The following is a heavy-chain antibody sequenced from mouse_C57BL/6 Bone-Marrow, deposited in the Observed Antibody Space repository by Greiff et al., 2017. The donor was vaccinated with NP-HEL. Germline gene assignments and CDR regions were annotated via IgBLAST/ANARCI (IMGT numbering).Heavy chain of an antibody. CDR1: GFSFNTYA. J-gene: IGHJ4*01. Sequence: EVQVVESGGGLVQPKGSLKLSCAASGFSFNTYAMNWVRQAPGKGLEWVARIRSKSNNYATYYADSVKDRFTISRDDSESMLYLQMNNLKTEDTAMYYCVRHDYYGSHYAMDYWGQGTSVTVSS. D-gene: IGHD1-1*01. CDR2: IRSKSNNYAT. CDR3: VRHDYYGSHYAMDY. V-gene: IGHV10-1*01.